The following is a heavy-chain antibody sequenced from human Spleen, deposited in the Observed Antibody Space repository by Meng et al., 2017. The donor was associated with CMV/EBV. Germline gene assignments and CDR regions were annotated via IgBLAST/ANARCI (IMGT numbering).Heavy chain of an antibody. Sequence: GESLKISCAASGFTISSYWMHWVRQAPGKGLVWVSRINSDGSSTSYADSVKGRFTISRDNAKNTLYLQMNSLRAEDTAVYYCARGWAGTTVYWGQGTLVTVSS. CDR3: ARGWAGTTVY. J-gene: IGHJ4*02. CDR2: INSDGSST. D-gene: IGHD1-1*01. V-gene: IGHV3-74*01. CDR1: GFTISSYW.